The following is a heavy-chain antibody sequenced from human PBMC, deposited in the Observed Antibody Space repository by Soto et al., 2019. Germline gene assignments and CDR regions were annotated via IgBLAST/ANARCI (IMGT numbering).Heavy chain of an antibody. D-gene: IGHD5-18*01. CDR3: AKTAITAFDI. V-gene: IGHV2-5*02. CDR2: IYWDDDK. J-gene: IGHJ3*02. Sequence: SGPTLVKPTQTLTLTCTFSGFSLSPSGVGVGWIRQPPGKALEWLALIYWDDDKRYIPSLKSRPTITKETSKNQVVLTMTNRDPVDTATYYCAKTAITAFDIWGQGTMVTVSS. CDR1: GFSLSPSGVG.